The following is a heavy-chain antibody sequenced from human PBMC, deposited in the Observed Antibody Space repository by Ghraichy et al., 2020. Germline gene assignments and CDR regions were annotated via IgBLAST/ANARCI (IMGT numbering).Heavy chain of an antibody. Sequence: SETLSLTCTVSGASISSSSYYWGWIRQPPGKGLEWIGCIYYSGSTYYNPSLKSRITRSVDTSKNQFSLKLSSVTAADTAVYYCAATRIPYYFDSWGQGTLVTVSS. CDR3: AATRIPYYFDS. CDR2: IYYSGST. CDR1: GASISSSSYY. J-gene: IGHJ4*02. D-gene: IGHD1-26*01. V-gene: IGHV4-39*01.